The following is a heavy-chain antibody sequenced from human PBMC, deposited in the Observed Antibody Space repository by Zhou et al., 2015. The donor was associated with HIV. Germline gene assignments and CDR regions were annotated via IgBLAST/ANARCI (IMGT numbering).Heavy chain of an antibody. V-gene: IGHV1-2*02. CDR1: GYSFTTYD. D-gene: IGHD6-13*01. Sequence: QVQLVQSGAEVKKAGASVKVSCKASGYSFTTYDIFWVRQATGQGLEWMGWMNPNSGGTNYTQRFQGRVTMTRDTSISTAYMELSRLRSDDTAVYYCARDPRIAATYYYYYYMDVVGRKGPTVTVSS. J-gene: IGHJ6*03. CDR2: MNPNSGGT. CDR3: ARDPRIAATYYYYYYMDV.